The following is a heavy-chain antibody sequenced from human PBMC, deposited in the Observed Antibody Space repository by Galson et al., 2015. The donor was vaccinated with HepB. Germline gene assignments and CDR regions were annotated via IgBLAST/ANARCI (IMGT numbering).Heavy chain of an antibody. D-gene: IGHD6-19*01. J-gene: IGHJ3*02. Sequence: SLRLSCAASGFTFSSYGMHWVRQAPGKGLEWVAVIWYDGSNKYYADSVKGRFTISRDNSKNTLYLQMNSLRAEDTAVYYCARDGAVAGLLDIWGQGTMVTVSS. CDR2: IWYDGSNK. CDR3: ARDGAVAGLLDI. V-gene: IGHV3-33*08. CDR1: GFTFSSYG.